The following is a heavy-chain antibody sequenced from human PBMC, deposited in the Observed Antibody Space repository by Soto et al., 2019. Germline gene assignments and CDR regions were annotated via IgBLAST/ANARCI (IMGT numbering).Heavy chain of an antibody. CDR3: ARDGITGTRGDY. D-gene: IGHD1-20*01. V-gene: IGHV3-11*05. CDR2: ISSSSSYT. CDR1: GFTFSDYY. J-gene: IGHJ4*02. Sequence: QVQLVESGGGLVQPGGSLRLSCAASGFTFSDYYMSWIRQAPGKGLEWVSYISSSSSYTNYADCVKGRFTISRDNDKNSLYLQMNSLRAEDTAVDYCARDGITGTRGDYWGQGTLVTVSS.